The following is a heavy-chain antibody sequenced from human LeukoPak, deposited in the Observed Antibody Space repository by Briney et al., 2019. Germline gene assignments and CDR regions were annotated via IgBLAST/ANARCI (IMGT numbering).Heavy chain of an antibody. Sequence: SETLSLTCTVSGGSISSYYWSWLRPPPGKALEWIGYIYYSGSTNYNPSLKSRVTISVDTSKNQFSLKLSSVTAADTAVYYCARDTPRITGSTGYYYAMDVWGQGTTVTVSS. D-gene: IGHD1-20*01. CDR2: IYYSGST. CDR3: ARDTPRITGSTGYYYAMDV. V-gene: IGHV4-59*01. CDR1: GGSISSYY. J-gene: IGHJ6*02.